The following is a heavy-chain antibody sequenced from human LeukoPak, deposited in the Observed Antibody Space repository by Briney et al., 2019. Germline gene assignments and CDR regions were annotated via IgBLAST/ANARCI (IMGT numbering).Heavy chain of an antibody. CDR1: GFTFSSYG. CDR3: AKDRVNCSSTSCYSVGGNFDY. CDR2: IRYDGGNK. Sequence: GGSLRLSCAASGFTFSSYGVHWVRQAPGKGLEWVAFIRYDGGNKYYADSVKGRFTISRDNSKKKLYLQMNSLRAEDTAVYYCAKDRVNCSSTSCYSVGGNFDYWGQGTLVTVSS. J-gene: IGHJ4*02. V-gene: IGHV3-30*02. D-gene: IGHD2-2*01.